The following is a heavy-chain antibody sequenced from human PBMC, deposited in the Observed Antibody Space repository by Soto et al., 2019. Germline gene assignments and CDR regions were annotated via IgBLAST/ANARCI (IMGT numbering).Heavy chain of an antibody. V-gene: IGHV3-30-3*01. CDR1: GFTFSSYA. CDR2: LSYDGSNK. Sequence: HPGGSLRLSCAASGFTFSSYAMHLVRQAPGKGLEWVAVLSYDGSNKYYADSVRGRFTISRDKSKNTLYLQMNSLRAEDTAVYYCATDRVVAARQHYYYCGMEVWGRGARDTVSS. J-gene: IGHJ6*04. CDR3: ATDRVVAARQHYYYCGMEV. D-gene: IGHD2-15*01.